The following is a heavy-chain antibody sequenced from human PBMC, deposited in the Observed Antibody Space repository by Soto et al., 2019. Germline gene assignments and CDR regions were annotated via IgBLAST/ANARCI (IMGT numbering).Heavy chain of an antibody. CDR2: IYHSGST. J-gene: IGHJ6*02. V-gene: IGHV4-4*02. CDR1: GGSISSSNW. D-gene: IGHD2-2*01. CDR3: ATVVGGYYYGMDV. Sequence: QVQLQESGPGLVKPSGTLSLTCAVSGGSISSSNWWSWVRQPPGKGLEWIGEIYHSGSTNYNPSLKSRVTISVDQSKHQFSLKLSSVTAADTAVYYCATVVGGYYYGMDVWGQGTTVTVSS.